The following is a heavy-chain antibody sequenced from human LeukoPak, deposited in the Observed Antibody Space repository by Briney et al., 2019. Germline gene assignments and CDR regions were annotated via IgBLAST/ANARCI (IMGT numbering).Heavy chain of an antibody. J-gene: IGHJ4*02. CDR2: IKQDGSEK. Sequence: GGSLRLSCAASGFTFSSYWMSWVRQAPGKGLEWVANIKQDGSEKYYVDSVKGRFTISRDSAKNSLYLQMNSLRAEDTAVYYCARVGARSGTYQAFDYWGQGTLVTVSS. D-gene: IGHD3-10*01. V-gene: IGHV3-7*04. CDR3: ARVGARSGTYQAFDY. CDR1: GFTFSSYW.